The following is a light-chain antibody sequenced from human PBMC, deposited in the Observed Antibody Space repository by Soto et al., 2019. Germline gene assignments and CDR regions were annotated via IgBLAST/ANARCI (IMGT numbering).Light chain of an antibody. CDR1: SSNIGAGFD. V-gene: IGLV1-40*01. CDR3: AAWDDSLSGYV. J-gene: IGLJ1*01. Sequence: QSVLTQPPSVSGAPGQTVTISCTGSSSNIGAGFDVHWYQHVPGTAPKLLIYGNTDRPSGVPDRFSGSKSGTSASLAISGLRSEDEADYYCAAWDDSLSGYVFGTGTKVTVL. CDR2: GNT.